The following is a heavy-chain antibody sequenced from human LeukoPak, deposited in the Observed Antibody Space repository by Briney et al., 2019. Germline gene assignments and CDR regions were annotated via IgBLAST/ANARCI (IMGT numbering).Heavy chain of an antibody. CDR3: AKDSRHYYFDY. Sequence: GGSLRLSCAASGFTFSRYGMHWVRQAPGKGLEWVAVISDDGNKKYYADSVKGRFTISRDKSKDTVYLQMNSLRAEDTAVYCCAKDSRHYYFDYWGQGTPVTVSS. J-gene: IGHJ4*02. CDR2: ISDDGNKK. D-gene: IGHD3-3*02. V-gene: IGHV3-30*18. CDR1: GFTFSRYG.